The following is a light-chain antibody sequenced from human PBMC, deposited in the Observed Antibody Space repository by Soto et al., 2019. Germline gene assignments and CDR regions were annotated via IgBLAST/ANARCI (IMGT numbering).Light chain of an antibody. CDR2: AAS. CDR3: LQDYNFPLT. Sequence: AIQMTQSPSSLSASVGDRVTITCRASQGIKNDLGWFQQKPGKAPKLLIYAASSLQSGVPSRFSGSGSGTDFTLTISSLQPEDFATYYCLQDYNFPLTFGGGTKVEIK. CDR1: QGIKND. V-gene: IGKV1-6*01. J-gene: IGKJ4*01.